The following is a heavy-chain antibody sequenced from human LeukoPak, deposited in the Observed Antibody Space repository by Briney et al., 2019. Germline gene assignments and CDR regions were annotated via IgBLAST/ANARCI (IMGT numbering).Heavy chain of an antibody. CDR3: ARQDGSGIYYLDY. V-gene: IGHV5-51*01. Sequence: GESLKISCKGSGYRFTVYWIAWVRQMPGKGLEWMGIIYPVNSDTRYSPSFQGQVTISADKSASTAYLQWSSLKASDTAIYFCARQDGSGIYYLDYWGQGTPVTVSS. CDR1: GYRFTVYW. D-gene: IGHD3-10*01. CDR2: IYPVNSDT. J-gene: IGHJ4*02.